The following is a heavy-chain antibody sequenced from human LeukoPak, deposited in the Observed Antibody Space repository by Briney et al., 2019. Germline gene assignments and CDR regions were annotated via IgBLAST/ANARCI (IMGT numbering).Heavy chain of an antibody. CDR2: IYSGGST. V-gene: IGHV3-66*02. CDR1: GFTVSSSY. J-gene: IGHJ3*02. D-gene: IGHD2-2*01. CDR3: SRDVSLYCSSATCFHDAFDI. Sequence: GGSLRLSCAASGFTVSSSYMSWVRQAPGKGLEWVSDIYSGGSTVYADSVKGRFTIFRDNSKNTLYLQMNSLRAEDTAVYYRSRDVSLYCSSATCFHDAFDIWGQGTMVTVSS.